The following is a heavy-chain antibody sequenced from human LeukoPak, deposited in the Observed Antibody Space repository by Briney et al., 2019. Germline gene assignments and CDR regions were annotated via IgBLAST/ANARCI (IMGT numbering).Heavy chain of an antibody. CDR1: GYTFTGYH. D-gene: IGHD2-2*01. CDR3: ARDYCSSTSCLFDY. Sequence: ASVKVSCKASGYTFTGYHMHWVRQAPGQGLEWMGRINPNSGDTNYAQNLQGRVTMTRDTSISTAYMELSRLRSDDTAVYYCARDYCSSTSCLFDYWGQGTLVTVSS. V-gene: IGHV1-2*06. J-gene: IGHJ4*02. CDR2: INPNSGDT.